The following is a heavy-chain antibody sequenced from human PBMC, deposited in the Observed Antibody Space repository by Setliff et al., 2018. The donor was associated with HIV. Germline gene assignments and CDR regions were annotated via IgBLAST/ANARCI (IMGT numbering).Heavy chain of an antibody. V-gene: IGHV2-70*12. D-gene: IGHD3-9*01. CDR1: GFSFSTTGMS. Sequence: SGPTLVNPTQTLTLTCSFSGFSFSTTGMSLSWIRQPPGKALEWLARIDWDDDKYYSTSLKTRLTISKDTSKNQVVLTMTNMDPVDTATYYCAHRDDILTGYYKEGYYFDYWGQGTLVTVSS. J-gene: IGHJ4*02. CDR3: AHRDDILTGYYKEGYYFDY. CDR2: IDWDDDK.